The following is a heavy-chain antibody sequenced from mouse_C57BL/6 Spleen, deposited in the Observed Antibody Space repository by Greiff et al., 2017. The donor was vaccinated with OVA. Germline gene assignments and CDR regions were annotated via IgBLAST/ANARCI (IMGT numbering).Heavy chain of an antibody. CDR3: TRSYYSNSHVDY. J-gene: IGHJ2*01. CDR2: IDPETGGT. CDR1: GYTFTDYE. D-gene: IGHD2-5*01. Sequence: QVQLQQSGAELVRPGASVTLSCKASGYTFTDYEMHWVKQTPVHGLEWIGAIDPETGGTAYNQKFKGKAILTADKSSSTAYMELRSLTSEDSAVYYCTRSYYSNSHVDYWGQGTTLTVSS. V-gene: IGHV1-15*01.